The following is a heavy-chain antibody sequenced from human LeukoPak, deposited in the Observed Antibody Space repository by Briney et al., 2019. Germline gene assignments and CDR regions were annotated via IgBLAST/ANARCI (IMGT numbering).Heavy chain of an antibody. CDR1: GYTFVSFG. J-gene: IGHJ5*01. CDR3: ARDRGDWFDS. CDR2: VSA. V-gene: IGHV1-18*01. Sequence: ASVKVSCKASGYTFVSFGITWVRQAPGQGLEWMGWVSANRVTMTTDTSTNTAYLEVRSLRSDDTAVYYCARDRGDWFDSWGQGTLVTVSS.